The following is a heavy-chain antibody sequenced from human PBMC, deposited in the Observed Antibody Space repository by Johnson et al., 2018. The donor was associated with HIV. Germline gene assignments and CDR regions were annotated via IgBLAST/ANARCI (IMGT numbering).Heavy chain of an antibody. CDR2: IYSGGSI. CDR3: ARAEGDYYDSGGWGPDAFDI. J-gene: IGHJ3*02. Sequence: MQMVESGGGLVKPGGSLRLSCAASGFTVSSNYMSWVRQAPGKGLEWVSVIYSGGSIYYADSVKGRFTISRDNSKNTLYLQMNSLRAEDTAVYYCARAEGDYYDSGGWGPDAFDIWGQGTMVTVSS. V-gene: IGHV3-53*01. D-gene: IGHD3-22*01. CDR1: GFTVSSNY.